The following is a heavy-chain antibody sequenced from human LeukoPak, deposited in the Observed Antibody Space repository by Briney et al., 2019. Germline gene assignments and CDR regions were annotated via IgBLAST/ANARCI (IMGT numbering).Heavy chain of an antibody. Sequence: SETLSLTCAVYGDSVSSGNYYLSWIRQPPGTGLDWITYMSPSGTTKYNPSLKSRVTTSVDTSRTQFSLRLSSVTAADTAVYYCARGQDDRSGTFDYWGQGILVTVSS. D-gene: IGHD3-22*01. CDR1: GDSVSSGNYY. CDR3: ARGQDDRSGTFDY. J-gene: IGHJ4*02. CDR2: MSPSGTT. V-gene: IGHV4-61*01.